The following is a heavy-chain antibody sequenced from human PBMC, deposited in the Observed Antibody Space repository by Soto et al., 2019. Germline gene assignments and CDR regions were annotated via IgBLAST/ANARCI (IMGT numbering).Heavy chain of an antibody. Sequence: ASVKVSCKASGYTFTDFYIHWVRQAPGQGLEWMGWIFPNSGGTRYAQNFQGRVTMTRDTSISTAYMELSSLRSDDTAVYYCARIMINFGGVIDDSWGQGTLVTVSS. J-gene: IGHJ4*02. CDR2: IFPNSGGT. CDR1: GYTFTDFY. CDR3: ARIMINFGGVIDDS. D-gene: IGHD3-16*02. V-gene: IGHV1-2*02.